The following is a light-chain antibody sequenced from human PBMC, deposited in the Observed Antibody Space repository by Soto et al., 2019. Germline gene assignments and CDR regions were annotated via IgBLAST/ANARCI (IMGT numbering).Light chain of an antibody. CDR1: SSDVGAYNL. Sequence: QSALTQPASVSRSPEQSITISCTGTSSDVGAYNLVSWYQQHPGKAPRLIIYEDSKRPSGISPRFSGSKSDNTASLTISGLRAEDEAHYHCCSYAGSRTFVFGGGTKLTVL. J-gene: IGLJ3*02. V-gene: IGLV2-23*01. CDR3: CSYAGSRTFV. CDR2: EDS.